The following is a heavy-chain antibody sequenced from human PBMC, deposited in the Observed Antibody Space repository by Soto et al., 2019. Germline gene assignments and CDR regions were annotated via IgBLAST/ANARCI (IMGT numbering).Heavy chain of an antibody. CDR1: GGSISSGGYY. D-gene: IGHD3-10*01. CDR2: IYYSGST. Sequence: PSETQSLTCTVSGGSISSGGYYWSWIRQHPGKGLEWIGYIYYSGSTYYNPSLKSRVTISVDTSKNQFSLKLSSVTAADTAVYYCARGIAGSGRGDYFDYWGQGTLVTVSS. V-gene: IGHV4-31*03. J-gene: IGHJ4*02. CDR3: ARGIAGSGRGDYFDY.